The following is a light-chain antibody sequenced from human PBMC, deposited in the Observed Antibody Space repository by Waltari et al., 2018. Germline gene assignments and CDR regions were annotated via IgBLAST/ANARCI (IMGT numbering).Light chain of an antibody. V-gene: IGLV2-14*03. CDR1: SSDVGGYSY. Sequence: QSALTQPASVSVSPGQSITISCTGPSSDVGGYSYVSWYQQQPDKAPKLLIYDVSNRALGVSNRFSGSKSGNTASLTISGLQAEDESDYYCSSFTSKSTWVFGGGTKLTVL. CDR2: DVS. CDR3: SSFTSKSTWV. J-gene: IGLJ3*02.